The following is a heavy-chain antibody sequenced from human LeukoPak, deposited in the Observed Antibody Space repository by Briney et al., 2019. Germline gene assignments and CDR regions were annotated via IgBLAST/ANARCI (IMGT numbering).Heavy chain of an antibody. CDR2: INHSGST. Sequence: SETLSLTCAVYGGSFSGYYWSWIRQPPGKGLEWIGEINHSGSTNYNPSPKSRVTISVDTSKNQFSLKLSSVTAADTAVYYCARKVTLERWLQLFDYWGQGTLVTVSS. D-gene: IGHD5-24*01. J-gene: IGHJ4*02. CDR3: ARKVTLERWLQLFDY. CDR1: GGSFSGYY. V-gene: IGHV4-34*01.